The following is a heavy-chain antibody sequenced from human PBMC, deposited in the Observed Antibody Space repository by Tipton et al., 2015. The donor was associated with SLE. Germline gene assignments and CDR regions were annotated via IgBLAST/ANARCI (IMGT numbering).Heavy chain of an antibody. CDR1: GFPFSSYA. Sequence: SLRLSCEASGFPFSSYAMHWVRQAPGKGLEWVAVISYDGSNKYYADSVKGRFTISRDNSKNTLYLQMNSLRAEDTAVYYCAISLYSSPDYWGQGTLVTVSS. CDR3: AISLYSSPDY. V-gene: IGHV3-30*04. CDR2: ISYDGSNK. D-gene: IGHD6-13*01. J-gene: IGHJ4*02.